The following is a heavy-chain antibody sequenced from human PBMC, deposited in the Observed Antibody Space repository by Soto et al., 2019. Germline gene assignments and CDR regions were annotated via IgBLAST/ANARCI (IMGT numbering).Heavy chain of an antibody. V-gene: IGHV1-2*02. Sequence: SVKVSWKAWGYTFTDYYMHWLRRSPGQGLEWMGWINPNSGGTNYAQKFQGRVTMTGDPSISTAYMELSSLRSDDTAVYYCASVGRSGWYTPFDYWGPGIPVTVSS. CDR1: GYTFTDYY. CDR3: ASVGRSGWYTPFDY. D-gene: IGHD6-19*01. CDR2: INPNSGGT. J-gene: IGHJ4*02.